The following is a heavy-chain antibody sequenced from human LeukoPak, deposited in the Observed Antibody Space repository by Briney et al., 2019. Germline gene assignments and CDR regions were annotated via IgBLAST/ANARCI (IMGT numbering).Heavy chain of an antibody. CDR3: ARELTADQPYGDYPIYYYYGMDV. J-gene: IGHJ6*02. Sequence: GASVKVSCKASGYTFTSYGISWVRQAPGQGLEWMGWISAYNGNTNYAQKLQGRVTMTTDTSTSTAYMELRSLRSDDTAVYYCARELTADQPYGDYPIYYYYGMDVWGRGTTVTVSS. CDR2: ISAYNGNT. CDR1: GYTFTSYG. V-gene: IGHV1-18*01. D-gene: IGHD4-17*01.